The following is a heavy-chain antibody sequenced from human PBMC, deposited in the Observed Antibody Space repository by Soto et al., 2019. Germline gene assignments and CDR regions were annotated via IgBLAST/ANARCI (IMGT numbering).Heavy chain of an antibody. CDR1: GGSFSGYY. D-gene: IGHD1-26*01. CDR3: ARVRSYYSGMGDY. CDR2: INHSGST. J-gene: IGHJ4*02. V-gene: IGHV4-34*01. Sequence: QVQLQQWGAGLLKPSETLSLTCAVYGGSFSGYYWSWIRQPPGKGLEWIGEINHSGSTNYNPSLKSRVTISVDTSKNQFSLKLSSVTAADTAVYYCARVRSYYSGMGDYWGQGTLVTVSS.